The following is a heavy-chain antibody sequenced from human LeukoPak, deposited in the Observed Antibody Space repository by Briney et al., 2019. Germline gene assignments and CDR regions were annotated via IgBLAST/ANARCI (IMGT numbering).Heavy chain of an antibody. J-gene: IGHJ4*02. Sequence: ASVKVSCKASGYTFSSYGISWVRQAPGQGLEWMGWISGYNGITSYAQKLEGRVTMTTDTSTTTAYMELRRLRSDDTAVYYCARGDYSGSYYYFDYWGQGTLVTVSS. CDR3: ARGDYSGSYYYFDY. CDR2: ISGYNGIT. V-gene: IGHV1-18*01. D-gene: IGHD1-26*01. CDR1: GYTFSSYG.